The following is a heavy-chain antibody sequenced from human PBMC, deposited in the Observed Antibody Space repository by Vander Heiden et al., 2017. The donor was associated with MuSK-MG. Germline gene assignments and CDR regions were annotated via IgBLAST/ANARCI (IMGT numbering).Heavy chain of an antibody. V-gene: IGHV3-49*03. CDR3: TRRSYTRWFDP. J-gene: IGHJ5*02. CDR2: IRSKAYGGTT. Sequence: EVQLVESGGGLVQPGRSLRLSCTASGFTFGDYAMSWFRQAPGKGLEWVGFIRSKAYGGTTEYAASVKGRFTISRDDSKSIAYLQMNSLKTEDTAVYYCTRRSYTRWFDPWGQGPLVTVSS. CDR1: GFTFGDYA. D-gene: IGHD1-26*01.